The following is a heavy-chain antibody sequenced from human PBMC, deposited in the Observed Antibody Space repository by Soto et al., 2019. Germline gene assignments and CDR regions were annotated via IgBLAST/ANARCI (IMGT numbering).Heavy chain of an antibody. D-gene: IGHD3-16*01. J-gene: IGHJ5*02. CDR3: AREGWGNHNWFDP. V-gene: IGHV4-31*03. CDR2: IYYSGST. CDR1: GGSISSGGYY. Sequence: QVQLQESGPGLVKASQTLSLTCTVSGGSISSGGYYWSWIRQHPGKGLEWIGYIYYSGSTYYNPSLKSRVTISVDTSKNQFSLKLSSVTAADTAVYYCAREGWGNHNWFDPWGQGTLVTVSS.